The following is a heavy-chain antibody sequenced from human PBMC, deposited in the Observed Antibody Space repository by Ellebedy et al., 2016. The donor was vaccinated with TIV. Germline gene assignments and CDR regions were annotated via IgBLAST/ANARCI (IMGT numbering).Heavy chain of an antibody. CDR3: AKPFLMVYAPFDY. Sequence: PGGSLRLSCAASGFTFSSYSMNWVRQAPGKGLEWVSSISSSSSYIYYADSVRGRFTISRDNAKNSLYLQMNSLRAEDTAVYYCAKPFLMVYAPFDYWGQGTLVTVSS. V-gene: IGHV3-21*06. J-gene: IGHJ4*02. D-gene: IGHD2-8*01. CDR2: ISSSSSYI. CDR1: GFTFSSYS.